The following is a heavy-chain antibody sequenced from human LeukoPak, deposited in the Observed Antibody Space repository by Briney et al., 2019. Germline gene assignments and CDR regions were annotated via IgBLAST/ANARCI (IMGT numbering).Heavy chain of an antibody. V-gene: IGHV3-30-3*01. Sequence: GGSLRLSCAASGFTLSSYAMHWVRQAPGKGLEWVAVISYDGSNKYYADSVKGRFTISRDNSKNTLYLQMNSLRAEDTAVYYCARERGSWDYFDYWGQGTLVTVSS. D-gene: IGHD3-10*01. CDR3: ARERGSWDYFDY. CDR2: ISYDGSNK. CDR1: GFTLSSYA. J-gene: IGHJ4*02.